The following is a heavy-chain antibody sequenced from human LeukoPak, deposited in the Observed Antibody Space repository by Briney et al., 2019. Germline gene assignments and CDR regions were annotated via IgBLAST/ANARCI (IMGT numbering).Heavy chain of an antibody. CDR2: IRTKGNNYAT. CDR3: ARDQNYYDSTGSLDY. CDR1: GFTFSGTT. Sequence: GGSLRLSCTASGFTFSGTTIHWVRQASGKGLEWVGRIRTKGNNYATTYAASMKGRFTISRDDSKNTLYLQMNSLRAEDTAVYYSARDQNYYDSTGSLDYWGQGTLVTVSS. J-gene: IGHJ4*02. V-gene: IGHV3-73*01. D-gene: IGHD3-22*01.